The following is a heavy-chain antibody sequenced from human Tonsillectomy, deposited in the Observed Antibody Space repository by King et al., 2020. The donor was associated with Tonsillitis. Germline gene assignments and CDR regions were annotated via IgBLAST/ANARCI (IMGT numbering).Heavy chain of an antibody. Sequence: QLVQSGGGVVQPGRSLRLSCAASGFTFSSYGMHWVRQAPGKGLEWVAVISYDGSNKYYADSVKGRFTISRDNSKNTLYLQMNSLRAEDTAVYYCAKDDPPYYDSNWGQGTLVTVSS. CDR3: AKDDPPYYDSN. V-gene: IGHV3-30*18. CDR1: GFTFSSYG. J-gene: IGHJ1*01. D-gene: IGHD3-22*01. CDR2: ISYDGSNK.